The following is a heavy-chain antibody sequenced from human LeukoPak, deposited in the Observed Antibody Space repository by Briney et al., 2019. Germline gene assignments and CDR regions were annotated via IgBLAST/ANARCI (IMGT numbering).Heavy chain of an antibody. D-gene: IGHD2-15*01. CDR2: ISYDGSNR. V-gene: IGHV3-30*18. CDR3: ANIPEEVVAATGTGHFDY. CDR1: GFTFSNYD. J-gene: IGHJ4*02. Sequence: GRSLRLSCAASGFTFSNYDMHWVRQAPGKGLEWVAVISYDGSNRYYADSVHGRFTISRDNSKNTLYLQMNSLRAEDTAVYYCANIPEEVVAATGTGHFDYWGQGTLVTVSS.